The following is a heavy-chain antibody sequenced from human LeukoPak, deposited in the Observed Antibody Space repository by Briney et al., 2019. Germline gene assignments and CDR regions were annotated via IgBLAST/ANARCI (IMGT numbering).Heavy chain of an antibody. D-gene: IGHD3-10*01. CDR1: GFTFSSYG. V-gene: IGHV3-30*02. CDR2: IRYDGSNK. CDR3: AKRPPYYGSGNYYTYFDC. J-gene: IGHJ4*02. Sequence: PGGSLRLSCTASGFTFSSYGMHWVRQAPGKGLEWVAFIRYDGSNKYYADSVKGRFTISRDNSKNTLYLQMNSLRAEDTAVYYCAKRPPYYGSGNYYTYFDCWGQGTLVTVSS.